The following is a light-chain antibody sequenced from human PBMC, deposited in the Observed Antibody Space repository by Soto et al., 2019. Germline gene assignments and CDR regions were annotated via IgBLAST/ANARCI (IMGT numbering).Light chain of an antibody. CDR3: CSYAGSYTFAV. CDR1: SSDVGGYNS. CDR2: DVT. J-gene: IGLJ1*01. Sequence: QSVLTQPRSVSGSPGQSVAISCTGTSSDVGGYNSVSWYQQYPGKAPKLLIYDVTKRPSGVPDRFSGSKSGNTASLTISGLQADDEADYYCCSYAGSYTFAVFGSGTKLTVL. V-gene: IGLV2-11*01.